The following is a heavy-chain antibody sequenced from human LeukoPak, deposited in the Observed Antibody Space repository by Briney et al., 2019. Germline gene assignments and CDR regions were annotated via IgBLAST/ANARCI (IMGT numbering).Heavy chain of an antibody. J-gene: IGHJ6*03. Sequence: SETLSLTCAVSGYSISNGYYWVWIRQPPGRGLEWIGSLYHSDSAYYNTSLRSRVSMSVDTSKYRFSLTLSFVTAADTAVYYCARQHDSYYYYYIDVWGSGTTVTVSS. CDR1: GYSISNGYY. CDR2: LYHSDSA. V-gene: IGHV4-38-2*01. CDR3: ARQHDSYYYYYIDV.